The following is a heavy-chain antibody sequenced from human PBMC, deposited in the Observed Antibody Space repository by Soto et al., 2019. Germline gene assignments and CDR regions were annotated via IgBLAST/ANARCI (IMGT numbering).Heavy chain of an antibody. CDR2: IRKDGSQR. D-gene: IGHD6-25*01. V-gene: IGHV3-7*05. CDR1: EFAFSSYW. Sequence: EVQLVESGGGLVQPGGSLTLSCAASEFAFSSYWMTWVRQAPGKGLEWVANIRKDGSQRSYLDSVRGRFTISRDNSKNSLYLQMNTLRAAYTALYFCARDVSPGSSGLYFDAFDMWGQGTMVTVSS. J-gene: IGHJ3*02. CDR3: ARDVSPGSSGLYFDAFDM.